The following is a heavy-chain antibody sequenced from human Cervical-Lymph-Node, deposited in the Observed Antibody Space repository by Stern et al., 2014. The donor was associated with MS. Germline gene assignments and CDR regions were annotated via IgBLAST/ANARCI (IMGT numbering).Heavy chain of an antibody. CDR1: GFTFDDYA. J-gene: IGHJ4*02. Sequence: EVQLVESGGGLVQPGRSLRLSCAASGFTFDDYAMHWVRQAPGKGLEWVSGISWNSGSIGYADSVKGRFTISRDNAKNSLYLQMNSLRAEDTALYYCAKGDAQWLGGFDYWGQGTLVTVSS. V-gene: IGHV3-9*01. CDR3: AKGDAQWLGGFDY. CDR2: ISWNSGSI. D-gene: IGHD6-19*01.